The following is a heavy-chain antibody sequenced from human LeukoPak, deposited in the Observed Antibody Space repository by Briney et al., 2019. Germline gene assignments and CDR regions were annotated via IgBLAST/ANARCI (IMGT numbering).Heavy chain of an antibody. V-gene: IGHV3-21*01. CDR2: ISSSSSYI. CDR1: GFTFSSYS. Sequence: GWSLRLSCAGSGFTFSSYSMNWVRQAPGKGLEWVSSISSSSSYIYYADSVKGRFTISRDNAKNSLYLQMNSLRAEDTAVYYCARGGRDSSLADYWGQGTLVSVSS. D-gene: IGHD3-22*01. J-gene: IGHJ4*02. CDR3: ARGGRDSSLADY.